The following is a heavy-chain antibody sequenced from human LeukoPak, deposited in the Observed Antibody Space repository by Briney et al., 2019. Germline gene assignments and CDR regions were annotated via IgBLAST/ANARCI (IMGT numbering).Heavy chain of an antibody. D-gene: IGHD3-10*01. J-gene: IGHJ4*02. CDR3: ARGTGKGFDY. Sequence: PSETLSLTCTVSGGSVSSGSYYWSWIRQPPGKGLEWIGYMYYSGSTNYNPSLKSRVTISVDTSKNQFSLKLSSVTAADTAVYYCARGTGKGFDYWGQGTLVTVSS. V-gene: IGHV4-61*01. CDR1: GGSVSSGSYY. CDR2: MYYSGST.